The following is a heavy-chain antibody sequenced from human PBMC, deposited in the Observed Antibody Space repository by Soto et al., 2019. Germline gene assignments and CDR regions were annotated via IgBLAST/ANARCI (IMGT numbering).Heavy chain of an antibody. J-gene: IGHJ6*02. D-gene: IGHD5-12*01. Sequence: ASVKVSCKASGYTFTSYGISWVRQAPGQGLEWMGWINPYNGNTNYAQKLQGRVTMTTDTSTNTAYMELRSLRSDDTAVYYCARDGYIHYYYYYGMDVWGQGTTVTVSS. CDR1: GYTFTSYG. CDR2: INPYNGNT. V-gene: IGHV1-18*01. CDR3: ARDGYIHYYYYYGMDV.